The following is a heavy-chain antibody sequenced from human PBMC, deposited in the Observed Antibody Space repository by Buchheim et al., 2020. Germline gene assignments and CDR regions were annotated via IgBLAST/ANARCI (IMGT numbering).Heavy chain of an antibody. D-gene: IGHD2-21*01. Sequence: QGALQESGPALVKPTQTLTLTCTFSGFSLSTSGVRVSWVRQPPGKALEWLARIDWNDGKFYSTSPTTRLTISKDTSKNQVVLTMTNMDPVDTATYYCARMIWWSHDCWGQGTL. CDR3: ARMIWWSHDC. CDR2: IDWNDGK. V-gene: IGHV2-70*04. CDR1: GFSLSTSGVR. J-gene: IGHJ4*02.